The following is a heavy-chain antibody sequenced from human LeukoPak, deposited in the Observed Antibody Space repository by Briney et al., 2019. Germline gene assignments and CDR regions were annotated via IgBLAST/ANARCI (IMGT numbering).Heavy chain of an antibody. CDR1: GFTVSTNY. V-gene: IGHV3-53*01. CDR3: ARSRRSDY. Sequence: GGSLRLSCAASGFTVSTNYMSWVRQAPGKGLEWVSIIYSGGNTYYADSVKGRFTISRDNAKNSLYLQMNSLRAEDTAVYYCARSRRSDYWGQGTLVAVSS. CDR2: IYSGGNT. J-gene: IGHJ4*02.